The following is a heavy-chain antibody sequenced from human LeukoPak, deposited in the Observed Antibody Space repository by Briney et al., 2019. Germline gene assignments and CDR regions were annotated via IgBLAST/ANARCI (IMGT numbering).Heavy chain of an antibody. V-gene: IGHV1-24*01. CDR2: FDPEDGKT. Sequence: ASVKVSCKVSGYTLTELSMHWVRQAPGKGLEWMGGFDPEDGKTIYAQKFQGRVTMTEDTSTDTAYMELSSLRSDDTAVYYCARDFQPTPFYYYDSGTTTFDYWGQGTLVTVSS. CDR1: GYTLTELS. CDR3: ARDFQPTPFYYYDSGTTTFDY. D-gene: IGHD3-10*01. J-gene: IGHJ4*02.